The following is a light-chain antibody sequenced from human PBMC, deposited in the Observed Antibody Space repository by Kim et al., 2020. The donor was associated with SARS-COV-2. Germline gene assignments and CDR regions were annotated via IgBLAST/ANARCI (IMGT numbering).Light chain of an antibody. Sequence: SPGESATLPCRSSQSVGSSLAWYQQRPGQTPRLLIYGASTRATGIPARFRGGGSGTEFTLTISSLQSEDFAVYYCQQCDDWPLYTFGQGTKVDIK. CDR2: GAS. CDR3: QQCDDWPLYT. J-gene: IGKJ2*01. CDR1: QSVGSS. V-gene: IGKV3-15*01.